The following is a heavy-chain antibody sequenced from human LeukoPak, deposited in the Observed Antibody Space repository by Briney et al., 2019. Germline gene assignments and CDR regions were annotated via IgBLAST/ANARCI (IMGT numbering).Heavy chain of an antibody. D-gene: IGHD3-9*01. CDR1: VGSFSGYY. J-gene: IGHJ3*02. Sequence: SETLSLTCAVYVGSFSGYYWSWIRQPPGKGLEWIGDINHSGRTNYNPSLKSRVTISVDTSKNQFSLKLSSVTAADTAVYFCARGGYYDILTVYYDAFGIWAQGKRATVS. CDR2: INHSGRT. V-gene: IGHV4-34*01. CDR3: ARGGYYDILTVYYDAFGI.